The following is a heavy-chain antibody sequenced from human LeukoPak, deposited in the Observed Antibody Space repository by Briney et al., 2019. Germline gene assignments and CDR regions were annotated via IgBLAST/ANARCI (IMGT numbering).Heavy chain of an antibody. CDR1: GASISSSY. J-gene: IGHJ4*02. D-gene: IGHD3-16*01. Sequence: SETLSLTCTVSGASISSSYWSWIRQPPGKGLELIVYTFHNGDTNYNPSLESRVTISVDTSKNDFSLRMTSVTAAVTAIYYCARGAGGPDYWGPGTLVTVSS. CDR2: TFHNGDT. CDR3: ARGAGGPDY. V-gene: IGHV4-59*01.